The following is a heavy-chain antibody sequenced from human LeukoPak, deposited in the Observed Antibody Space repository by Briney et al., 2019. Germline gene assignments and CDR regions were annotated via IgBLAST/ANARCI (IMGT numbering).Heavy chain of an antibody. J-gene: IGHJ1*01. D-gene: IGHD2-21*02. CDR3: ARGDLGGDPGPFQH. CDR2: IYYSGST. Sequence: SETLSLTCTVSGGSISSSSYYWGWIRQPPGKGLEWIGSIYYSGSTYYNPSLKSRVTISVDKSKNQFSLKLSSVTAADTAVYYCARGDLGGDPGPFQHWGQGTLVTVSS. CDR1: GGSISSSSYY. V-gene: IGHV4-39*07.